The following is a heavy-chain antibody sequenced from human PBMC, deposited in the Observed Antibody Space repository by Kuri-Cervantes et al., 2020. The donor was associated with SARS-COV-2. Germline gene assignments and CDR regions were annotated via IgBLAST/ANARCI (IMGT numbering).Heavy chain of an antibody. V-gene: IGHV1-69*05. CDR1: GGTFSSYA. J-gene: IGHJ6*03. D-gene: IGHD4-11*01. CDR2: IIPISGTA. CDR3: ARSYSNYVGYYYYYYMDV. Sequence: SVKVSCKASGGTFSSYAISWARQAPGQGLEWMGGIIPISGTANYAQKFQGRVTITTDESTSTAYMELSSLRSEDTAVYYCARSYSNYVGYYYYYYMDVWGKGTAVTVSS.